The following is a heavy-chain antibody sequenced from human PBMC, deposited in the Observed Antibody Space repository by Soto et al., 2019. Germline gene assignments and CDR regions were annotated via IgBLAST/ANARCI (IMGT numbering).Heavy chain of an antibody. CDR3: GRGRSGQIVVLY. Sequence: ASVKISCKASGYTFTGHYIHWVRQAPEQGPEWMGEIGPESGATRYAEKFQGRVTMTLDTSITTVYMELKNLSPDDTAVYYCGRGRSGQIVVLYWGEGTQVTVSS. D-gene: IGHD1-26*01. J-gene: IGHJ4*02. CDR2: IGPESGAT. V-gene: IGHV1-2*02. CDR1: GYTFTGHY.